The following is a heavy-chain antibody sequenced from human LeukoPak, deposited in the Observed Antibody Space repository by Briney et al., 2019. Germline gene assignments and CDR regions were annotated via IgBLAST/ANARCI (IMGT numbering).Heavy chain of an antibody. D-gene: IGHD1-1*01. CDR3: ARDRRYNWKYFDY. CDR2: INWNGGST. CDR1: GFTFGDYG. Sequence: GGSLRLSCAASGFTFGDYGMSWVRQAPGKGQEWVSGINWNGGSTGYADSVKGRFTISRDNAKNSLYLQMNSLRAEGTALYYCARDRRYNWKYFDYWGQGTLVTVSS. V-gene: IGHV3-20*04. J-gene: IGHJ4*02.